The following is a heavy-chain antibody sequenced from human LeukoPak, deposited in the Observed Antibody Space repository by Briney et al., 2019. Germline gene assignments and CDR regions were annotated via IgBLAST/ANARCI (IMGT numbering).Heavy chain of an antibody. CDR3: ADPGVGN. V-gene: IGHV3-7*01. Sequence: GGSLRLSCAASGFTFSSYWRSWVRQAPGKGLEWVANIKQNGSETSYVESVRGRFTISRDNAQNSLYLQMNNLRVDDTAVYYCADPGVGNWGQGTLVTVSS. CDR1: GFTFSSYW. J-gene: IGHJ4*02. CDR2: IKQNGSET. D-gene: IGHD2-8*01.